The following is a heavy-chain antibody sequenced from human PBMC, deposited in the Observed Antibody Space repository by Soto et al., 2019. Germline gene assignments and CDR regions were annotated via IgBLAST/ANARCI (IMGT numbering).Heavy chain of an antibody. D-gene: IGHD6-6*01. CDR3: ARERPDGARLDP. CDR2: IYYSGST. CDR1: GGSISSYY. J-gene: IGHJ5*02. Sequence: PSETLSLTCTVSGGSISSYYWSWIRQPPGKGLEWIGYIYYSGSTYYSPSLKSRVTISVDTSKNQFSLKLSSVTAADTAVYYCARERPDGARLDPWGQGTLVTV. V-gene: IGHV4-59*12.